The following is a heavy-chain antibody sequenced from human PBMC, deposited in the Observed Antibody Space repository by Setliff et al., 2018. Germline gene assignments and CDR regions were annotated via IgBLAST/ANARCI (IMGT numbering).Heavy chain of an antibody. J-gene: IGHJ4*02. CDR2: IYYSGTA. D-gene: IGHD3-9*01. CDR1: GGSISSSSYQ. CDR3: AHSTTFDLHHDY. Sequence: SETLSLTCTVSGGSISSSSYQWGWVRQTPGKGLEWIGSIYYSGTAYYNPSLKSRVTISVDTSRNQLSLKLFSVTAADTAVYYCAHSTTFDLHHDYWGQGALVTVSS. V-gene: IGHV4-39*01.